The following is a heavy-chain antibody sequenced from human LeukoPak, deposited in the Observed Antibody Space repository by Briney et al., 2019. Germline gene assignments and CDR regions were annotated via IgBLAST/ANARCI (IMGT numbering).Heavy chain of an antibody. Sequence: PSETLSLTCTVSGGSISSSSYYWGWIRQPPGKGLEWIGSIYYSGSTYYNPSLKSRVTISVDTSKNQFSLKLSSVTAADTAVYYCARGPYYYDSSGYYHTFDYWGQGTLVTVSS. CDR2: IYYSGST. V-gene: IGHV4-39*07. CDR3: ARGPYYYDSSGYYHTFDY. J-gene: IGHJ4*02. CDR1: GGSISSSSYY. D-gene: IGHD3-22*01.